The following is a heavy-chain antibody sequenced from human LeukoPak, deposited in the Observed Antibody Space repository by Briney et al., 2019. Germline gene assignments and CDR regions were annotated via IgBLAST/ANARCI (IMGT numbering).Heavy chain of an antibody. CDR2: IYTSGST. Sequence: PSQTLSLTCTVSGGSISSDDYYWNWIRQPAGKELEWIGRIYTSGSTNYNPSLKSRVTISIDTSKNQSSLKLSSVTAADTAVYYCARDRRYCSNGICSYYYMDVWGKGTTVTVSS. CDR3: ARDRRYCSNGICSYYYMDV. D-gene: IGHD2-8*01. CDR1: GGSISSDDYY. V-gene: IGHV4-61*02. J-gene: IGHJ6*03.